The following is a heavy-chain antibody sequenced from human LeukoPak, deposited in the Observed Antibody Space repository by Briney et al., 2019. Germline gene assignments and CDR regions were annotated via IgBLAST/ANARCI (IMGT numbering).Heavy chain of an antibody. V-gene: IGHV3-30*02. J-gene: IGHJ6*03. CDR2: IRYDGGNK. CDR3: ANDGGYYYMDV. CDR1: GFTLSSDG. Sequence: GGSLRLSCAASGFTLSSDGVYWVRRAPGRGVEGVAVIRYDGGNKYYAHSVRGRVTSSRDNSKNTLYLQMNSLRAEDTAVYYCANDGGYYYMDVWGKGTTVTISS.